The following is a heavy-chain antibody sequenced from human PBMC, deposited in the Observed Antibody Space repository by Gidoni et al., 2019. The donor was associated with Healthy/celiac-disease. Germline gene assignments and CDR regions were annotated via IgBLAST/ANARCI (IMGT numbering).Heavy chain of an antibody. CDR3: ARGSTYYDFWSGYYTGTGIFDY. V-gene: IGHV4-34*01. CDR2: INHSGST. J-gene: IGHJ4*02. D-gene: IGHD3-3*01. CDR1: GGSFSGYY. Sequence: QVQLQQWGAGLLKPSETLSITCAVYGGSFSGYYWSGNRQPPGTGLEWIGEINHSGSTNYNPSRKSRVTISVDTSTNQFSLKLSSVTAADTAVYYCARGSTYYDFWSGYYTGTGIFDYWGQGTLVTVSS.